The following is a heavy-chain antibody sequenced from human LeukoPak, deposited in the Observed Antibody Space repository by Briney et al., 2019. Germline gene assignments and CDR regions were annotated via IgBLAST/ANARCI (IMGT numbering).Heavy chain of an antibody. CDR2: IYSGSST. V-gene: IGHV3-53*01. J-gene: IGHJ6*03. Sequence: GGPLRLSCAASGFTFSSNYMSWVRQAPGKGLEWVSVIYSGSSTYYADSVKGRFTISRDNSKNTLYLQMNSLRAEDTAVYYCARGSRDGYNYLHYYYMDVWGKGTTVTVSS. D-gene: IGHD5-24*01. CDR3: ARGSRDGYNYLHYYYMDV. CDR1: GFTFSSNY.